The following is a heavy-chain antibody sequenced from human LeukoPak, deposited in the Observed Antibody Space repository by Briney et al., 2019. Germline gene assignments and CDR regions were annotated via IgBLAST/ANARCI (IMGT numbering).Heavy chain of an antibody. J-gene: IGHJ4*02. CDR2: IIPILGIA. V-gene: IGHV1-69*04. Sequence: SVKVSCKASGGTFSSYAISWVRQAPGQGLEWMGRIIPILGIANYAQKFQGRVTITADKSTSTAYVELSSLRSEDTAVYYCARGLMTTVDYWGQGTLVTVSS. D-gene: IGHD4-17*01. CDR3: ARGLMTTVDY. CDR1: GGTFSSYA.